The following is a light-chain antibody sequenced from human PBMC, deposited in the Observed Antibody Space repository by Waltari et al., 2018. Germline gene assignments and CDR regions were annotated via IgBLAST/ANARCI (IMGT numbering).Light chain of an antibody. Sequence: EVVLTQSPAILSLSPGERATRSCRASQSVRTFVAWYQQKPGQAPRLLIYDASNRATGIPARFSGSGSGTDFTLTISSLEPEDFAVYYCQQRSDWLTFGGGTRVEIK. CDR2: DAS. CDR1: QSVRTF. CDR3: QQRSDWLT. V-gene: IGKV3-11*01. J-gene: IGKJ4*01.